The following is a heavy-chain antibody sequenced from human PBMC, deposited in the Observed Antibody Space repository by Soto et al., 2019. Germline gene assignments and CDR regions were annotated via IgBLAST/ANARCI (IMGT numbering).Heavy chain of an antibody. Sequence: RASVKVSCKASGYSFTNYGISWVRQAPGQGLEWMGWISSPSGDTKYPQKFQGRVTLTSDSSTNTAYMELKSLRSDDTAIYYCARASVKWLLLHYNWFDPWGQGTLVTVSS. CDR2: ISSPSGDT. J-gene: IGHJ5*02. CDR3: ARASVKWLLLHYNWFDP. V-gene: IGHV1-18*01. D-gene: IGHD3-22*01. CDR1: GYSFTNYG.